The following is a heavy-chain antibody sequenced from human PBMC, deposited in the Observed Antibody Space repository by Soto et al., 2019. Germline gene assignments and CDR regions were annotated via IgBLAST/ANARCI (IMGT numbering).Heavy chain of an antibody. CDR3: TTESYYDFWSGPASYGMDV. CDR2: IKSKTDGGTT. J-gene: IGHJ6*02. V-gene: IGHV3-15*01. D-gene: IGHD3-3*01. Sequence: PGGSLRLSCAASGFTFSNALMSWVRQAPGKGLEWVGRIKSKTDGGTTDYAAPVKGRFTISRDDSKNTLYLQMNSLKTEDTAVYYCTTESYYDFWSGPASYGMDVWGQGTTVTVSS. CDR1: GFTFSNAL.